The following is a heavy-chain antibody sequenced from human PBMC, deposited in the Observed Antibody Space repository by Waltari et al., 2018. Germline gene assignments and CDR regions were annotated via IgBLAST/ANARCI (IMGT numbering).Heavy chain of an antibody. D-gene: IGHD1-26*01. J-gene: IGHJ4*02. CDR1: GGYIRSYY. CDR3: ARATYSGSYRY. Sequence: QVQLQESGPGLGKPSETLSLTCTVSGGYIRSYYWSWIRQPPGKVLEWIGYIYYSGGTNYNPSLKSRVTISVDTSKNQFSLKLSSVTAADTAVYYCARATYSGSYRYWGQGTLVTVSS. V-gene: IGHV4-59*01. CDR2: IYYSGGT.